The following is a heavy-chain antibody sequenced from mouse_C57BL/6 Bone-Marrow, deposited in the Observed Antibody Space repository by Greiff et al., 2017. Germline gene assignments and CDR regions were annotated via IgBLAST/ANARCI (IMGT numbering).Heavy chain of an antibody. CDR1: GFTFSSYG. V-gene: IGHV5-6*01. D-gene: IGHD4-1*01. CDR2: ISSGGSYT. Sequence: EVKLVESGGDLVKPGGSLKLSCAASGFTFSSYGMSWVRQTPDKRLEWVATISSGGSYTYYPDSVKGRFTISRDTANNTLYLQMSSLKSEDTAMYYCAKHTGSVYFDYWGQGTTLTVSS. CDR3: AKHTGSVYFDY. J-gene: IGHJ2*01.